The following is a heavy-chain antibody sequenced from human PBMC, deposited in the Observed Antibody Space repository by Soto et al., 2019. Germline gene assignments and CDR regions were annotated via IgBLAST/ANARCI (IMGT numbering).Heavy chain of an antibody. D-gene: IGHD4-4*01. CDR2: ISPKSGGT. CDR3: AREALRRGYSNFRWFDP. CDR1: GYTFINYY. Sequence: GASVKVSCKASGYTFINYYMHWVRQAPGQGFEWMGRISPKSGGTNYAQKFQGRVRMTWDTSLKTAYMELSSLKSDDTAVYYCAREALRRGYSNFRWFDPWGQGTQVTVSS. V-gene: IGHV1-2*02. J-gene: IGHJ5*02.